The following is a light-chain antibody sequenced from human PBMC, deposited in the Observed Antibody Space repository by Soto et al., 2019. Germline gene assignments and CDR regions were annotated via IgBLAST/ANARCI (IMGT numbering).Light chain of an antibody. CDR1: QSVSSN. CDR3: QQYGRSSYT. J-gene: IGKJ2*01. Sequence: EIVMTQSPATLSVSPGERATLSCRASQSVSSNLAWYQQKPGQAPRLLIYGASTRATGIPARFSGSGSGTEFTLTISSLQSEDFAVYYCQQYGRSSYTFGQGTKLEIK. CDR2: GAS. V-gene: IGKV3-15*01.